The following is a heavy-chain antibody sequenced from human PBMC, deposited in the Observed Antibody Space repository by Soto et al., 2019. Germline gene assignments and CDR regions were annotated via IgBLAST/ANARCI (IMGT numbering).Heavy chain of an antibody. CDR1: GGSISSGGYY. Sequence: QVQLQESGPGLVKPSQTLSLTCTVSGGSISSGGYYWSWIRQHPGKGLEWIGYIYYSGSTYYNPSLKSRVTISVDTSKNPFSLKLSSVTAADTAVYYCARVGNDFWSGYYLAPRKYYFDYWGQGTLVTVSS. D-gene: IGHD3-3*01. V-gene: IGHV4-31*03. CDR3: ARVGNDFWSGYYLAPRKYYFDY. J-gene: IGHJ4*02. CDR2: IYYSGST.